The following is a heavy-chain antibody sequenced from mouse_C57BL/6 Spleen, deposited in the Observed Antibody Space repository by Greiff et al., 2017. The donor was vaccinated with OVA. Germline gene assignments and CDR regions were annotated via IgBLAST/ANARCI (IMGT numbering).Heavy chain of an antibody. D-gene: IGHD4-1*01. CDR1: GFTFSSYG. J-gene: IGHJ2*01. CDR2: ISSGGSYT. CDR3: ARHWDVGYFDY. V-gene: IGHV5-6*01. Sequence: VQLKESGGDLVKPGGSLKLSCAASGFTFSSYGMSWVRQTPDKRLEWVATISSGGSYTYYPDSVKGRFTISRDNAKNTLYLQMSSLKSEDTAMYYCARHWDVGYFDYWGQGTTLTVSS.